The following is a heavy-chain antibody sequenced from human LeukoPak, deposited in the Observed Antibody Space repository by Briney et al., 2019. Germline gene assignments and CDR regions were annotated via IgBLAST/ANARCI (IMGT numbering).Heavy chain of an antibody. V-gene: IGHV3-11*06. CDR1: GFTFSDYY. Sequence: GGSLRLSCAASGFTFSDYYMTWIRQAPGKGLEWVSYISSSSNYTNYADSVKGRFTISRDNSKNTLYLQMSSLRAEDTAVYYCVEDGMDVWGQGTTVTVSS. CDR2: ISSSSNYT. CDR3: VEDGMDV. J-gene: IGHJ6*02.